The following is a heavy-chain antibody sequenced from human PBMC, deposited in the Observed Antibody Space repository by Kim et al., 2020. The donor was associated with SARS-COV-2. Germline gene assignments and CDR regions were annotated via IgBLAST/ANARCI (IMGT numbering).Heavy chain of an antibody. D-gene: IGHD3-10*01. Sequence: ASVKVSCKASGYTFTTYDIHWVRQAPGQRLEWMGGINAGNGYTRYSQNFQGRVTTTRDTSASTAYMELSSLKSEDTAVYYCARGWFGKNYFDYWGQGTLVTVSS. V-gene: IGHV1-3*01. CDR2: INAGNGYT. J-gene: IGHJ4*02. CDR1: GYTFTTYD. CDR3: ARGWFGKNYFDY.